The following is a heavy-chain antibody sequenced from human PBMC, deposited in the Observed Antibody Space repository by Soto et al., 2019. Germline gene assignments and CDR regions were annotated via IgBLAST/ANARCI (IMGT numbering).Heavy chain of an antibody. CDR3: ARDLGIQQPTTLPYY. J-gene: IGHJ4*02. CDR2: ISYDGSNK. D-gene: IGHD5-18*01. V-gene: IGHV3-30-3*01. CDR1: GVTFSIYA. Sequence: SLSLSSTAAGVTFSIYAMHWIRQDPGKGLEWVAVISYDGSNKYYADSVKGRFTISRDNSKNTLYLQMNSLRAEDTAVYYCARDLGIQQPTTLPYYRGQGTLVTVSS.